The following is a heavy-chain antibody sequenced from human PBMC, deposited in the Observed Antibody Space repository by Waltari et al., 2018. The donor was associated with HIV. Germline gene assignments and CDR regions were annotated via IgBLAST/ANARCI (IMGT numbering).Heavy chain of an antibody. D-gene: IGHD3-10*01. CDR2: IISSGSIL. Sequence: EVQLVESGGGLVQPGGSLRLSCAASGFTFNSYEMNWVRQAPGEGLEFVSYIISSGSILYYADSVKGRFTISRDNARNSLYLQMNSLRAEYTAVYYCARGYYFDSVSYYKAYWGQGTLVTFSS. V-gene: IGHV3-48*03. CDR1: GFTFNSYE. J-gene: IGHJ4*02. CDR3: ARGYYFDSVSYYKAY.